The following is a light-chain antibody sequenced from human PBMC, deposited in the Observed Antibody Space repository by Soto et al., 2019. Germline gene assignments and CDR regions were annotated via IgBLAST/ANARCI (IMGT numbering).Light chain of an antibody. Sequence: QSALTQPASVSGSPGQSITISCTGTSSDVGGGNYVSWHQQHPGKAPKLMIYDVSNRPSGVSDRFSASKSGNTASLTISGLQPEDEADYYCSSYTSDITYVFGTGTQLTVL. V-gene: IGLV2-14*03. CDR2: DVS. CDR1: SSDVGGGNY. J-gene: IGLJ1*01. CDR3: SSYTSDITYV.